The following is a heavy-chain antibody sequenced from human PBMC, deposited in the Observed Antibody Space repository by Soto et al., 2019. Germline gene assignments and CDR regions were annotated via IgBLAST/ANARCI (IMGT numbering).Heavy chain of an antibody. CDR2: INHSGST. D-gene: IGHD3-22*01. CDR1: GASFSGYY. CDR3: ASLYYYDSSGYPPYDY. J-gene: IGHJ4*02. V-gene: IGHV4-34*01. Sequence: PSETLSLTCAVYGASFSGYYWSWIRQPPGKGLEWIGEINHSGSTNYNPSLKSRVTISVDTSKNQFSLKLSSVTAADTAVYYCASLYYYDSSGYPPYDYWGQGTLVTVSS.